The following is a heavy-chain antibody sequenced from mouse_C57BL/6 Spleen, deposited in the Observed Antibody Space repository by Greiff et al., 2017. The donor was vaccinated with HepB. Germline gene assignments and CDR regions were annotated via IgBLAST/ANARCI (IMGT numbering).Heavy chain of an antibody. Sequence: VQLQQSGAELVRPGSSVKLSCKASGYTFTSYWMHWVKQRPIQGLEWIGNIDPSDSETHYNQKFKDKATLTVDKSSSTAYMQLSSLTSEDSAVYYCARLPFITTGLYAMDYWGQGTSVTVSS. V-gene: IGHV1-52*01. CDR1: GYTFTSYW. CDR2: IDPSDSET. CDR3: ARLPFITTGLYAMDY. J-gene: IGHJ4*01. D-gene: IGHD1-1*01.